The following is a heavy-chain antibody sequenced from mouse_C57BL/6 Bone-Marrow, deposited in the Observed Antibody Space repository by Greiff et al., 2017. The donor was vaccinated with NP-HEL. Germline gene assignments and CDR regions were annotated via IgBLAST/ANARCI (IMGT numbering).Heavy chain of an antibody. V-gene: IGHV1-69*01. Sequence: QVQLQQPGAELVMPGASVKLSCKASGYTFTSYWMHWVKQRPGQGLEWIGEIDPSDSYTNYNQKFKGKSTLTVDKSSSTAYMQLSSLTSEDSAVYYCARSPANWGYFDVWVTGTTVTVSS. J-gene: IGHJ1*03. CDR2: IDPSDSYT. CDR3: ARSPANWGYFDV. D-gene: IGHD4-1*01. CDR1: GYTFTSYW.